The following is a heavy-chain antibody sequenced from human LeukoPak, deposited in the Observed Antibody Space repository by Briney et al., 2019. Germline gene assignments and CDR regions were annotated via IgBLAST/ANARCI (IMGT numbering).Heavy chain of an antibody. D-gene: IGHD3-22*01. Sequence: GGSLRLSCAVSGLTFSSSWMHWVRQAPGKGLVWVSRINDDGSSTINADSVKGRFTISRDNAKNTLYLQMSSLRAEDTAVYYCARIIVATGYYMDVWGKGTTVTVSS. V-gene: IGHV3-74*01. CDR2: INDDGSST. J-gene: IGHJ6*03. CDR3: ARIIVATGYYMDV. CDR1: GLTFSSSW.